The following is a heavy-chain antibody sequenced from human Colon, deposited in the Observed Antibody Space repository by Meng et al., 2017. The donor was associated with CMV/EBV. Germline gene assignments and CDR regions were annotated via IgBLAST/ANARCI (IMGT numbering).Heavy chain of an antibody. CDR1: GFTFNRYG. CDR3: VRDEHLESCDISNCQHDYYYGMDV. CDR2: INTDGTMW. J-gene: IGHJ6*02. D-gene: IGHD3-3*01. V-gene: IGHV3-74*01. Sequence: GESLKISCAASGFTFNRYGMRWVRQAPGKGLVWVSRINTDGTMWSYAGSVKGRFTISRDNAKNTRYLQINNVKAEDTAVYFCVRDEHLESCDISNCQHDYYYGMDVWGQGTTVTVSS.